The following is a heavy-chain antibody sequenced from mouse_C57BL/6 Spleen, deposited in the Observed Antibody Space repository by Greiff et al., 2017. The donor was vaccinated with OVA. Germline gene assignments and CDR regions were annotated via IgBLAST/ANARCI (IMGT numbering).Heavy chain of an antibody. J-gene: IGHJ2*01. D-gene: IGHD4-1*01. CDR2: IDPETGGT. CDR1: GYTFTDYE. V-gene: IGHV1-15*01. CDR3: TSGITGTPFDY. Sequence: QVQLQQSGAELVRPGASVTLSCKASGYTFTDYEMHWVKQTPVHGLEWIGAIDPETGGTAYNQKFKGKAILTADKSSSTAYMELRSLTSEDSAVYYCTSGITGTPFDYWGQGTTLTVSS.